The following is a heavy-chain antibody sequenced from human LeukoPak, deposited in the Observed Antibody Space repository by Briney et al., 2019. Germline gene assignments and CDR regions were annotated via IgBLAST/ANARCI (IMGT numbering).Heavy chain of an antibody. V-gene: IGHV7-4-1*02. CDR1: GYTFTSYY. D-gene: IGHD6-19*01. J-gene: IGHJ4*02. CDR3: ARDWVSSGWPRHFDY. Sequence: ASVKVFCKASGYTFTSYYMHWVRQAPGQGLEWMGWINTNTGNPTYAQGFTGRFVFSLDTSVSTAYLQISSLKAEDTAVYYCARDWVSSGWPRHFDYWGQGTLVTVSS. CDR2: INTNTGNP.